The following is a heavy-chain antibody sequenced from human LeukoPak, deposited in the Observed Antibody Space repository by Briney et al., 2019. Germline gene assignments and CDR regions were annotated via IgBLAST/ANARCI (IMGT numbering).Heavy chain of an antibody. Sequence: QPGGSLTLSCAASGFTFNRYWTHGVPQTPQKGLGGVSRINSDGSITNYANFVKGRFTISRDNAKNTLYLQMNSLRAEDTAVYYCAGDLDPSPFDYWGQGTLVTVSS. CDR1: GFTFNRYW. CDR3: AGDLDPSPFDY. J-gene: IGHJ4*02. V-gene: IGHV3-74*01. CDR2: INSDGSIT.